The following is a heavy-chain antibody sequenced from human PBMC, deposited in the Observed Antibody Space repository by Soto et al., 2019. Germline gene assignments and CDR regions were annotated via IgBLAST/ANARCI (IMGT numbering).Heavy chain of an antibody. CDR2: INHSGST. CDR1: GGSFSGYY. V-gene: IGHV4-34*01. CDR3: ARVPRQSDYYDSSGYSGNFDY. J-gene: IGHJ4*02. D-gene: IGHD3-22*01. Sequence: SETLSLTCAVYGGSFSGYYWSWIRQPPGKGLEWIGEINHSGSTNYNPSLESRVTISVDTSKNQFSLKLSSVIAADTAVYYCARVPRQSDYYDSSGYSGNFDYWGQGTLVTLSS.